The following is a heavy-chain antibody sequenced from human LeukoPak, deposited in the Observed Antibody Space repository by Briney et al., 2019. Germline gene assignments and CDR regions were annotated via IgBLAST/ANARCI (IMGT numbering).Heavy chain of an antibody. CDR3: AKDLIVGSYGAARSFDP. CDR1: GFTFSSYA. J-gene: IGHJ5*02. V-gene: IGHV3-23*01. D-gene: IGHD4/OR15-4a*01. CDR2: ISGSGGST. Sequence: PGGSLRLSCAASGFTFSSYAMSWVRQAPGKGLEWVSAISGSGGSTYYADSVKGRFTISRDNSKNTLYLQMNSLRAEDTAVYYCAKDLIVGSYGAARSFDPWGQGTLVTVSS.